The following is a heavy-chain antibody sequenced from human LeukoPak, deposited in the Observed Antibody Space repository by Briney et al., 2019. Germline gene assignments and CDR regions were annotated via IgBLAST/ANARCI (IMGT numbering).Heavy chain of an antibody. V-gene: IGHV3-30*18. CDR2: ISYDGSNK. Sequence: GGSLRLSCAASGFTFSSYAMSWVRQAPGKGLEWVAVISYDGSNKYYADSVKGRFTISRDNSKNTLYLQMNSLRAEDTAVYYCAKRVRANAGPTDSWGQGTLASVSS. CDR3: AKRVRANAGPTDS. CDR1: GFTFSSYA. J-gene: IGHJ4*02. D-gene: IGHD1-26*01.